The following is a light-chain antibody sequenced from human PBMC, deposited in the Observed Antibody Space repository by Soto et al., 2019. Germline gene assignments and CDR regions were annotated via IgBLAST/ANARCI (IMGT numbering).Light chain of an antibody. J-gene: IGLJ1*01. CDR2: KVS. Sequence: QSALTQPPSVSGSPGQSVTISCTGTSSDVGSYYRVSWYQQPPGAPPKLMIYKVSNRPSGVLDRFSRSKSGNTAYLTISGVQAEDEADYYCNSYTGSSTYVFGTGTKLTVL. V-gene: IGLV2-18*02. CDR3: NSYTGSSTYV. CDR1: SSDVGSYYR.